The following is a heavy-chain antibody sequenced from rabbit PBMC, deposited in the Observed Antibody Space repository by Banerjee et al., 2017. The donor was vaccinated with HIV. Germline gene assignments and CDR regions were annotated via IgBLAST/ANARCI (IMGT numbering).Heavy chain of an antibody. CDR3: ARDLAGVIGWNFNL. CDR1: GFSFSNKYV. V-gene: IGHV1S45*01. D-gene: IGHD4-1*01. J-gene: IGHJ4*01. Sequence: QEQLEESGGDLVKPEGSLTLTCTASGFSFSNKYVMCWVRQAPGKGLEWIACIYGSSSGSTWYASWAKGRFTISKTSWTTVTLQMTSLTAADTATYFCARDLAGVIGWNFNLWGPGTLVTVS. CDR2: IYGSSSGST.